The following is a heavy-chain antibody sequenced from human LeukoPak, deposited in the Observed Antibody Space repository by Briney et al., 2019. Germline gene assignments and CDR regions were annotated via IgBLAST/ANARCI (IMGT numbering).Heavy chain of an antibody. Sequence: SETLSLTCIVSGGSISSGGYYWSWIRQHPGKGLEWIGYIYYSGSTYYNPSLKSRVTISVDTSKNQFTLKLSSVTAADTAVYYCARDLYGSGIWGQGTLVTVSS. V-gene: IGHV4-31*03. J-gene: IGHJ4*02. CDR2: IYYSGST. D-gene: IGHD3-10*01. CDR1: GGSISSGGYY. CDR3: ARDLYGSGI.